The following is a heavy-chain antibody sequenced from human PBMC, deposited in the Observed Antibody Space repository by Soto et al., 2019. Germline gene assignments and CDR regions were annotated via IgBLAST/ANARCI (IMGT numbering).Heavy chain of an antibody. V-gene: IGHV3-23*01. CDR2: ISGSGGST. J-gene: IGHJ4*02. Sequence: PGGSLRLSCAASGFTFSSYAMSWVRQAPGKGLEWVSAISGSGGSTYYADSVKGRFTISRDNSKNTLYLQMNSLIAEDTAVYYSAKNLNYDFWRGYYTKHPHYLGQGTLVTVSS. CDR1: GFTFSSYA. CDR3: AKNLNYDFWRGYYTKHPHY. D-gene: IGHD3-3*01.